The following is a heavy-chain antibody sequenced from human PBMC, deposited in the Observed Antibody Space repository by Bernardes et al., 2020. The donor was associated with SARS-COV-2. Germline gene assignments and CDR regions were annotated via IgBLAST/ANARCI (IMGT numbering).Heavy chain of an antibody. CDR1: GYTFSDYY. D-gene: IGHD2-21*01. CDR3: ARTFYYDRGGDSVFDQ. J-gene: IGHJ4*02. V-gene: IGHV1-2*02. CDR2: ISPKSGAT. Sequence: ASVPVSCKASGYTFSDYYIHWLRQAPGQGFEWMGWISPKSGATNYAQKFQGRVTMTRDTSITTDYLELSRLRSDDTAVYYCARTFYYDRGGDSVFDQWGQGTLVTVSS.